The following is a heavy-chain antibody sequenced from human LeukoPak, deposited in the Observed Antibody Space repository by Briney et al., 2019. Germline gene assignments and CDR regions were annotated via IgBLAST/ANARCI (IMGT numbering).Heavy chain of an antibody. CDR1: GGSFSGYY. D-gene: IGHD6-13*01. Sequence: SETLSLTCAVYGGSFSGYYWSWIRQPPGKGLEWIGEINHSGSTNYNPSLKSRVTISVDTSKNQFSLKLSSVTAADTAVYYCARRVSSWDYNWFDPWGQGTLVTVSS. J-gene: IGHJ5*02. V-gene: IGHV4-34*01. CDR2: INHSGST. CDR3: ARRVSSWDYNWFDP.